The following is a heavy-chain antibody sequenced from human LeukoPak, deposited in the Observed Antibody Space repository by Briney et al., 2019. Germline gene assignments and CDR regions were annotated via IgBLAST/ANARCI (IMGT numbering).Heavy chain of an antibody. CDR1: GGSISSSSYY. CDR2: IYSTGST. V-gene: IGHV4-39*02. J-gene: IGHJ4*02. CDR3: ARRGEYSTFDY. Sequence: SETLSPTCTVSGGSISSSSYYWGWIRQPPGKGLEWIANIYSTGSTYYNPSLKGRVTMSVDTSNNHFSLRLSSVTAADTAVYYCARRGEYSTFDYWGQGTLVTVSS. D-gene: IGHD6-13*01.